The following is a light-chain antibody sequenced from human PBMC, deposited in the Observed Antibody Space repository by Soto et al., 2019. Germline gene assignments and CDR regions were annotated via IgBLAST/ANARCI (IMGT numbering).Light chain of an antibody. CDR3: SSYTTSNTRQIV. CDR1: SSDVGGYNY. CDR2: DVS. V-gene: IGLV2-14*01. Sequence: QSVLTQPASVSGSPGQSITISCTGTSSDVGGYNYVSWYQQHPGKAPKFMIYDVSNRPSGVSNRFSGSKSGNTASLTISVLQAEFEADYYCSSYTTSNTRQIVFGTGTKVTDL. J-gene: IGLJ1*01.